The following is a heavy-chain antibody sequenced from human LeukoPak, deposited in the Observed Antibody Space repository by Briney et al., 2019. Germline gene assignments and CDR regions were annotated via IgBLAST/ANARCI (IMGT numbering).Heavy chain of an antibody. CDR1: GFTFNTYW. D-gene: IGHD3-22*01. Sequence: GGSLRLSCEPSGFTFNTYWMSWVRQAPGKGLEWVANINQHGTEKDYVDSVKGRFTISIDNAKNSLYLQVNSLRAEDTAVYYCVRHGYFDSAAYYYGQGAFDVWGQGTMVTVSS. V-gene: IGHV3-7*01. CDR3: VRHGYFDSAAYYYGQGAFDV. J-gene: IGHJ3*01. CDR2: INQHGTEK.